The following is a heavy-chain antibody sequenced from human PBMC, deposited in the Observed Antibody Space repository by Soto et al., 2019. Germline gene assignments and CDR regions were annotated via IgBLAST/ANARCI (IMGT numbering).Heavy chain of an antibody. D-gene: IGHD6-13*01. CDR2: ISAYNGNT. V-gene: IGHV1-18*01. J-gene: IGHJ6*02. Sequence: QVQLVQSGAEVKKPGASVKVSCKASGYTFTSYGISWVRQAPGQGLEWMGWISAYNGNTNYAQKLQGRVTMTTDTPTSTAYMELSSLRSDDTAVYYCASFSIAATDPYGMDVWGQGTTVTVSS. CDR3: ASFSIAATDPYGMDV. CDR1: GYTFTSYG.